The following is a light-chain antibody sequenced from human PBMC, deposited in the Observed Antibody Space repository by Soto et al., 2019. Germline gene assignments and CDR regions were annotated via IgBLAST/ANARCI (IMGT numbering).Light chain of an antibody. CDR2: EAS. V-gene: IGKV1-5*03. CDR1: QSLSNW. Sequence: DIQMTQSPSTLSASVGDTVTITCRASQSLSNWLAWYQQKPGKAPKLLIYEASSLESGVPSRFSGSGSGTEFPLTISSLQPDDFAIYYCQQYNSYSTFGQGTKVEI. J-gene: IGKJ1*01. CDR3: QQYNSYST.